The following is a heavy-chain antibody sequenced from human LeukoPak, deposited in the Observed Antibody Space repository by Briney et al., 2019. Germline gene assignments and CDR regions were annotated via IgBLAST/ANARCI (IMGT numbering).Heavy chain of an antibody. CDR3: AREGSVMVGATNWFDP. D-gene: IGHD1-26*01. J-gene: IGHJ5*02. CDR2: IYHSGST. V-gene: IGHV4-30-2*01. Sequence: ASETLSLTCTVSGGSISSGGYYWSWIRQPPGKGLEWIGYIYHSGSTYYNPSLKSRVTISVDRSKSQFSLKLSSVTAADTAVYYCAREGSVMVGATNWFDPWGQGTLVTVSS. CDR1: GGSISSGGYY.